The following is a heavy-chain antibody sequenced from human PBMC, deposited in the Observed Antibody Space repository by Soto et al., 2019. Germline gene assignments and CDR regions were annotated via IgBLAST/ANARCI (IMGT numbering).Heavy chain of an antibody. CDR2: MYNTGST. CDR1: GGSISSYY. Sequence: QVRLQESGPGLVKPSETLSLTCTVSGGSISSYYWSWIRQPPGKGLEWIGYMYNTGSTIYNPYLKGRVNISVDASKNQFSLKLNSVTAADTAVYYCARDLWGYCGADCYPLDVWGQGTTVTVSS. D-gene: IGHD2-21*02. J-gene: IGHJ6*02. V-gene: IGHV4-59*01. CDR3: ARDLWGYCGADCYPLDV.